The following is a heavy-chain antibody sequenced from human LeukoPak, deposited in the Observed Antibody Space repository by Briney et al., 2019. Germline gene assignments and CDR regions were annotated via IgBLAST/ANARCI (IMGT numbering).Heavy chain of an antibody. CDR3: ATTIPYYYDSSGPNY. CDR1: GGSISSSSYY. D-gene: IGHD3-22*01. J-gene: IGHJ4*02. Sequence: SETLSLTCTVSGGSISSSSYYWGWIRQPPGKGLEWIGSIYYSGSTYYNPSLKSRVTISVDTSKNQFSLKLSSVTAADTAVYYCATTIPYYYDSSGPNYWGQGTLVTVSS. CDR2: IYYSGST. V-gene: IGHV4-39*01.